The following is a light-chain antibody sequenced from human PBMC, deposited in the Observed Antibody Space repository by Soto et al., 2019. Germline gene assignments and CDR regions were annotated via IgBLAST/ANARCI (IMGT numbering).Light chain of an antibody. CDR2: RND. J-gene: IGLJ3*02. CDR1: SSNIGTNY. Sequence: QSVLTQPPSASATPGQRVTISCSGSSSNIGTNYVYWYQHLPGTAPKLLIYRNDQRPSGVPDRFSGSMSGTAASLAIGGLRSEDEADYYCATRDNSLSRWVFGGGTKLTVL. CDR3: ATRDNSLSRWV. V-gene: IGLV1-47*01.